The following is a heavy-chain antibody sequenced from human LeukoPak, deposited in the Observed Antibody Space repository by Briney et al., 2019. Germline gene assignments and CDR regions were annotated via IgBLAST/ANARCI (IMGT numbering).Heavy chain of an antibody. CDR3: ARVAGYMIEDYFDY. CDR1: GGSISSSSYY. D-gene: IGHD3-22*01. Sequence: SETLSLTCTVSGGSISSSSYYWGWIRQPPGKGLEWIGYIYYSGSTNYKPSLKSRVTISVETSKNQFSLKLRSVTAAGTAVYYCARVAGYMIEDYFDYWGQGTLVTVSS. J-gene: IGHJ4*02. V-gene: IGHV4-61*05. CDR2: IYYSGST.